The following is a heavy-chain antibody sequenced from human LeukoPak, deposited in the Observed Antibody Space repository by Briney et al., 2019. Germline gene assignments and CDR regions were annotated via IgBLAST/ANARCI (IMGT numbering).Heavy chain of an antibody. CDR2: INPSGGST. V-gene: IGHV1-46*01. D-gene: IGHD5-12*01. Sequence: ASVKVSCKASGYTFTSYYIHWVRQAPAQGLEWMGIINPSGGSTSYAQKFQGRVTMTRDTSTSTVYMELSSLRSEDTAVYYCARDSGLWMFDYWGQGTLVTVSS. J-gene: IGHJ4*02. CDR1: GYTFTSYY. CDR3: ARDSGLWMFDY.